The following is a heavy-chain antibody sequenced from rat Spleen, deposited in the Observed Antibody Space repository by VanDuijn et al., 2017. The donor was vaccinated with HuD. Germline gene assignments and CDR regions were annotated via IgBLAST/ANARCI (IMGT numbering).Heavy chain of an antibody. V-gene: IGHV5-25*01. CDR1: GFTFTNYY. CDR2: INTGGGNT. Sequence: EVQLVESGGGLVQPGRSMKLSCAASGFTFTNYYMAWVRQAPTKGLEWVASINTGGGNTYYRDSVKGRFTISRDTGKSTLYLQMDRLRSEDTATYYCTTEVKFAFWGQGALVTVSS. CDR3: TTEVKFAF. J-gene: IGHJ3*01.